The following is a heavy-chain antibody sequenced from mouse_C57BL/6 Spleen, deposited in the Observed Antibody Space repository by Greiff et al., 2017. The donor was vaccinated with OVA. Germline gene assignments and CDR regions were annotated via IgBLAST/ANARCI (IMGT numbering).Heavy chain of an antibody. Sequence: VQLQQSGPELVKPGASVKISCKASGYAFSSSWMNWVKQRPGKGLEWIGRIYPGDGDTNYNGKFKGKATLTADKSSSTAYMQLSSLTSEDSAVYFCARPYYYGSSYVDWYFDVWGTGTTVTVSS. CDR1: GYAFSSSW. V-gene: IGHV1-82*01. J-gene: IGHJ1*03. CDR2: IYPGDGDT. D-gene: IGHD1-1*01. CDR3: ARPYYYGSSYVDWYFDV.